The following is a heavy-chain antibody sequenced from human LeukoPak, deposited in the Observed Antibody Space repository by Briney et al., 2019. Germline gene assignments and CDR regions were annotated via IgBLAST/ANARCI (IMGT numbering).Heavy chain of an antibody. CDR2: IRYDGSNK. CDR3: ARAPTDDYGDYSFDY. Sequence: GGSLRLSCAASGFTFSSYGMHWVRQAPGKGLEWVAFIRYDGSNKYYADSVKGRFTISRDNAKSSLFLQMNSLRAEDTAVYYCARAPTDDYGDYSFDYWGQGTLVTVSS. CDR1: GFTFSSYG. D-gene: IGHD4-17*01. J-gene: IGHJ4*02. V-gene: IGHV3-30*02.